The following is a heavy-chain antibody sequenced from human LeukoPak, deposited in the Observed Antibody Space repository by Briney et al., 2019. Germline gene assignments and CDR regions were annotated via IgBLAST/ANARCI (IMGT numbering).Heavy chain of an antibody. V-gene: IGHV4-30-4*01. CDR3: ARDRSGYFDY. Sequence: SQTLSLTCSVSGGSISSGDYYWRWLRQPPGKGREWIGYIYYSRSTYYNPSLKSRVTISVDTSKNQFSLKLSSVTAADTAVYYCARDRSGYFDYWGQGTLVTVSS. J-gene: IGHJ4*02. D-gene: IGHD3-22*01. CDR2: IYYSRST. CDR1: GGSISSGDYY.